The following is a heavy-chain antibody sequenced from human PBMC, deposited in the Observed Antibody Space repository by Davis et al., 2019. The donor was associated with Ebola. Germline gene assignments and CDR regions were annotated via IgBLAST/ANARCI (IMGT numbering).Heavy chain of an antibody. CDR3: ANGGTAMVFSDY. CDR2: ISGSGGST. D-gene: IGHD5-18*01. CDR1: GFTFSSYA. Sequence: GESLKISCAASGFTFSSYAMSWVRQAPGKGLEWVSAISGSGGSTYYADSVKGRFTISRDNSKNTLYLQMNSLRAEDTAVYYCANGGTAMVFSDYWGQGTLVTASS. V-gene: IGHV3-23*01. J-gene: IGHJ4*02.